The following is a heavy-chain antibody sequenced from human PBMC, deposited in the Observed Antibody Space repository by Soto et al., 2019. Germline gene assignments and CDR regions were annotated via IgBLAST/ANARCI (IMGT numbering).Heavy chain of an antibody. D-gene: IGHD5-18*01. J-gene: IGHJ6*02. V-gene: IGHV1-69*12. CDR1: GGTFSSYA. CDR2: IIPIFGTA. Sequence: QVQLVQSGAEVKKPGSSVKVSCKASGGTFSSYASSWVRQAPGQGLEWMGGIIPIFGTANYAQKFQGGVTITADESTSTAYMELSSLRSEDTAVYYCASHSYGYFPHYYHGMDVWGQGTTVTVSS. CDR3: ASHSYGYFPHYYHGMDV.